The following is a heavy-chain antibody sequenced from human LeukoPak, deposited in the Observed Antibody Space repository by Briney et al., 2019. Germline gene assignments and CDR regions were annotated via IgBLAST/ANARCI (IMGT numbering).Heavy chain of an antibody. V-gene: IGHV3-9*01. CDR3: AKQDYSFSFDY. D-gene: IGHD2-15*01. CDR1: GFTFDDYA. CDR2: ISWNSGSI. Sequence: GGSLRLSCAASGFTFDDYAMHWVRQAPGKGLEWVSGISWNSGSIGYADSVKGRFTISRDNAKNSLYLQMNSLRAEDTALYYCAKQDYSFSFDYWGQGTLAAVSS. J-gene: IGHJ4*02.